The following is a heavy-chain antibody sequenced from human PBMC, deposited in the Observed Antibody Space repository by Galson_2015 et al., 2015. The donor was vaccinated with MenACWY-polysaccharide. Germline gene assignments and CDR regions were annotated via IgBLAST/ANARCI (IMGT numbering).Heavy chain of an antibody. V-gene: IGHV1-46*04. J-gene: IGHJ4*01. CDR1: GYSFTSNY. CDR2: INPSEGST. D-gene: IGHD2-2*01. CDR3: AMVKAVCSTSPFVDD. Sequence: QSGAEVKKPGASVQVSCKGSGYSFTSNYIHWVRQAPGKGLEWMGIINPSEGSTTYAQKLQGRVTMTKDKSTRTAYVELSSLSVDGTAFYYWAMVKAVCSTSPFVDDRGHRPLLTVSS.